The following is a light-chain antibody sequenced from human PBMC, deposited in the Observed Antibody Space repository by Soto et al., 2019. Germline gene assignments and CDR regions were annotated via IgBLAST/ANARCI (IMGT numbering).Light chain of an antibody. V-gene: IGLV2-14*01. J-gene: IGLJ2*01. Sequence: QSALTQPASVSGSPGQSITISCTGTSSDVGDYNYDSWYQQHPGKAPKLMIYDVSNRPSGVSNRFSGSKSGNTASLTISGLQAEDEADYYCSSYTSSSTLVVFGGGTKLTVL. CDR1: SSDVGDYNY. CDR3: SSYTSSSTLVV. CDR2: DVS.